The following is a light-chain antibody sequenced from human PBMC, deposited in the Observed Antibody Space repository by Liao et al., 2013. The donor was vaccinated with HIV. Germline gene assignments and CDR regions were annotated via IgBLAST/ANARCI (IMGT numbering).Light chain of an antibody. V-gene: IGLV3-1*01. CDR2: QNS. J-gene: IGLJ2*01. CDR3: QVWPGISDPVV. CDR1: KLGDKY. Sequence: SYELTQSPSVSVSPGQTASITCSGDKLGDKYACWYQQKPGQSPVLVIYQNSKRPSGIPERFSGSNSGNTATLTISGTQAMDEADYYCQVWPGISDPVVFGGGTKLTVL.